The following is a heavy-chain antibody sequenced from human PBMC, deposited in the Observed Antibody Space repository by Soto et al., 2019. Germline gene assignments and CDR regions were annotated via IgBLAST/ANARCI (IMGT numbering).Heavy chain of an antibody. J-gene: IGHJ5*02. Sequence: QVQLQQSGPGLVKPSQTLSLTCAISGDSVSSNSAAWNWIRQSPSRGLEWLGRTYYRSKWYNDYAVSVKSRITINPDTSKNQFSLQLNSVTPEDTAVYYCARDFPPLCSGGSCYSSGWFDPWGQGTLVTVSS. V-gene: IGHV6-1*01. CDR2: TYYRSKWYN. CDR3: ARDFPPLCSGGSCYSSGWFDP. D-gene: IGHD2-15*01. CDR1: GDSVSSNSAA.